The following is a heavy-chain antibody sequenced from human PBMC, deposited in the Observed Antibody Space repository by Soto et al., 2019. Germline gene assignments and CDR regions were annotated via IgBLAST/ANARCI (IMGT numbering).Heavy chain of an antibody. CDR2: IYYSGST. D-gene: IGHD5-12*01. CDR1: GGSISSSSYY. J-gene: IGHJ4*02. V-gene: IGHV4-39*01. Sequence: QLQLQESGPGLVKPSETLSLTCTVSGGSISSSSYYWGWIRQPPGKGLEWIGSIYYSGSTYYNPSLKTRVTRPVDTSKNQFALKLSSVTAADTAVHYCARLGGGYELDYCGRRTLVTVSS. CDR3: ARLGGGYELDY.